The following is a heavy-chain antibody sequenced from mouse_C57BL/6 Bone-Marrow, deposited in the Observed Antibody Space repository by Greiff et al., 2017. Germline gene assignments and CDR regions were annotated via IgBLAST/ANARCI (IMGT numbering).Heavy chain of an antibody. D-gene: IGHD1-1*01. CDR3: ARRGYYGSSSWFAY. Sequence: EVQLQQSGPELVKPGASVKIPCKASGYTFTDYNMDWVKQSHGKSLEWIGDINPNNGGTIYNQKFKGKATLTVAKSSRTAYMELRSLTSEDTAVYYCARRGYYGSSSWFAYWGQGTLVTVSA. J-gene: IGHJ3*01. V-gene: IGHV1-18*01. CDR2: INPNNGGT. CDR1: GYTFTDYN.